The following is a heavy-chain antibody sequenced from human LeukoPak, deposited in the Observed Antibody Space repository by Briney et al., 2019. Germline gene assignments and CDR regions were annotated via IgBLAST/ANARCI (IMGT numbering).Heavy chain of an antibody. CDR2: INHSGYT. CDR1: GVSVDDYY. V-gene: IGHV4-34*01. CDR3: TRMTAGHDY. J-gene: IGHJ4*02. D-gene: IGHD2-21*02. Sequence: PSETLSLTCAVSGVSVDDYYWSWVRQTPGKGLEWVGEINHSGYTNDSPSLKSRVTLSIDTSRKQFSLNLSSVPVADTGIYYCTRMTAGHDYWGQGTLVTVSS.